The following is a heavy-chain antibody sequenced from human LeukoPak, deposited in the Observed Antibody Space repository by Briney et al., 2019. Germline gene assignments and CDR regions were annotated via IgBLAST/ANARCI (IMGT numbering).Heavy chain of an antibody. V-gene: IGHV3-30*18. CDR3: AKSLDYDILTHLYY. CDR2: ISYGGSNK. D-gene: IGHD3-9*01. CDR1: GFTFSSYG. J-gene: IGHJ4*02. Sequence: GRSLRLSCAASGFTFSSYGMHWVRQAPGKGLEWVAVISYGGSNKYYADSVKGRFTISRDNSKNTLYLQMNSLRAEDTAVYYCAKSLDYDILTHLYYWGQGTLVTVSS.